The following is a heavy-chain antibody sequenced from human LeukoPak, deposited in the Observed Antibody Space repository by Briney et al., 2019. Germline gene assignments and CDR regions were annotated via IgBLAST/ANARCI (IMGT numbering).Heavy chain of an antibody. CDR2: IYYSGST. V-gene: IGHV4-59*08. CDR3: ARNIVVVPGANPGGVDY. J-gene: IGHJ4*02. D-gene: IGHD2-2*01. CDR1: GGSISSYY. Sequence: SETRSPTCTVPGGSISSYYWSWIRQPPGKGLEWIGSIYYSGSTNYNPSLKSRVTISVDTSTNQFSLKLSSVSAADTAVYYCARNIVVVPGANPGGVDYWGQGTLVTVSS.